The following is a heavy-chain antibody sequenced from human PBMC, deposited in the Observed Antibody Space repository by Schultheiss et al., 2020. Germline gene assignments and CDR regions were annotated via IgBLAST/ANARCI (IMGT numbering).Heavy chain of an antibody. CDR3: ARRRSPKYNWNYVPSFDY. V-gene: IGHV4-59*08. D-gene: IGHD1-7*01. CDR2: IYYSGST. Sequence: SETLSLTCTVSGGSISSYYWSWIRQHPGKGLEWIGYIYYSGSTYYNPSLKSRVTISVDTSKNQFSLKLSSVTAADTAVYYCARRRSPKYNWNYVPSFDYWGQGTLVTVSS. CDR1: GGSISSYY. J-gene: IGHJ4*02.